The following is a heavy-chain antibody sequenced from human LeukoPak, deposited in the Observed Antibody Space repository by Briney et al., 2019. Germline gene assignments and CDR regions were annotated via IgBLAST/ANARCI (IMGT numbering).Heavy chain of an antibody. Sequence: GGSLRLACAASGFIFSREWMHWVGQAPGRGLVWVARVNTDGSSTVYADSVKGRFTISRDNAKNTLYLQMNSLRAEDTAVYYCVRDLNGNYYYMDVWGKGATVTVSS. V-gene: IGHV3-74*03. CDR1: GFIFSREW. CDR3: VRDLNGNYYYMDV. J-gene: IGHJ6*03. D-gene: IGHD1-26*01. CDR2: VNTDGSST.